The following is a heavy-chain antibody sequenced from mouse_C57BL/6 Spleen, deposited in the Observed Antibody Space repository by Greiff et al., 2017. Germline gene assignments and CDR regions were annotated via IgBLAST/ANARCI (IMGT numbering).Heavy chain of an antibody. CDR2: IYPRDGST. J-gene: IGHJ4*01. CDR1: GYTFTSYD. D-gene: IGHD1-1*01. CDR3: ARRSYYGSSPYAMDY. Sequence: QVQLQQSGPELVKPGASVKLSCKASGYTFTSYDINWVKQRPGQGLEWIGWIYPRDGSTKYNEKFKGKATLTVDTSSSTAYMELHSLTSEDSAVYFCARRSYYGSSPYAMDYWGQGTSVTVSS. V-gene: IGHV1-85*01.